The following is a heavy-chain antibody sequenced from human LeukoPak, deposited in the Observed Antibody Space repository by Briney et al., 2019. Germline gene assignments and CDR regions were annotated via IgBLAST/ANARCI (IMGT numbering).Heavy chain of an antibody. J-gene: IGHJ4*02. CDR1: GFTFSSYA. CDR3: AKDMGYCSSATCYGLGC. D-gene: IGHD2-2*01. Sequence: GGSLRLSCAASGFTFSSYAMSWVRQAPGKGLEWVSTVSGGGGTTYYADSVKGRFTISRDNSKNTLFLQMNSLRAEDTAIYYCAKDMGYCSSATCYGLGCWGQGTLVTVSS. V-gene: IGHV3-23*01. CDR2: VSGGGGTT.